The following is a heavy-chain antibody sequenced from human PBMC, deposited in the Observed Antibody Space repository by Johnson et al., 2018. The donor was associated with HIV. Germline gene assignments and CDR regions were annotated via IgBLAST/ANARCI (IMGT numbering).Heavy chain of an antibody. CDR3: ARRLWFRNLYDAFDI. CDR2: IYSGGST. D-gene: IGHD3-10*01. CDR1: GFTVSSYY. J-gene: IGHJ3*02. Sequence: VQLVESGGNLVQPGGSLRLSCAASGFTVSSYYMSWVRQAPGKGLEWVSVIYSGGSTYYTVSVKGRCTISRDNSKNTLFLQMNNLRPEDTALYYCARRLWFRNLYDAFDIWGQGTMVTVSS. V-gene: IGHV3-66*02.